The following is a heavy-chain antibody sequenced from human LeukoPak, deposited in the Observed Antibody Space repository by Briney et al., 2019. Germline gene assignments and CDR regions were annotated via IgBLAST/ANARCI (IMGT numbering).Heavy chain of an antibody. J-gene: IGHJ3*02. CDR2: LYYSGST. CDR3: ARVNDFWSARRAFDI. D-gene: IGHD3-3*01. CDR1: GSSLRSYF. V-gene: IGHV4-59*01. Sequence: KPSETLSLTRTVPGSSLRSYFWSWIRQPPGKGLEWVGDLYYSGSTNYNPSLKSRVTISVDTSKNQFSLTLSSVTAADTAVYYCARVNDFWSARRAFDIWGQGTMVTVSS.